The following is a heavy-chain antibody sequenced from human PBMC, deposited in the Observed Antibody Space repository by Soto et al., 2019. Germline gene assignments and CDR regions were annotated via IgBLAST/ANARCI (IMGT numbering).Heavy chain of an antibody. J-gene: IGHJ6*03. V-gene: IGHV1-8*01. Sequence: GASVKVSCKASGYTFTSYDTNWVRQATGQGLEWMGWMNPNSGNTGYAQKFQGRVTMTRNTSISTAYMELSSLRSEDTAVYYCARGHSGYDYGYYYYYMDVWGKGTTVTVSS. CDR3: ARGHSGYDYGYYYYYMDV. CDR1: GYTFTSYD. CDR2: MNPNSGNT. D-gene: IGHD5-12*01.